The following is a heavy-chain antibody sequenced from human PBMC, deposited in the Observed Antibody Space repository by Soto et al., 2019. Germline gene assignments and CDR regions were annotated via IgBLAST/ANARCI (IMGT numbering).Heavy chain of an antibody. CDR1: GFTFSNYA. Sequence: EVQLLESGGGLVQPGGSLRLSCAVSGFTFSNYAMSWVRQAPGKGLEWVSAVSGSGSSTYYADSVKGPITISRDNTKDTMYLQIHSLRAEDTAVYYCARRSPSWAFDIWGQGTMVTVSS. V-gene: IGHV3-23*01. J-gene: IGHJ3*02. CDR2: VSGSGSST. CDR3: ARRSPSWAFDI. D-gene: IGHD2-15*01.